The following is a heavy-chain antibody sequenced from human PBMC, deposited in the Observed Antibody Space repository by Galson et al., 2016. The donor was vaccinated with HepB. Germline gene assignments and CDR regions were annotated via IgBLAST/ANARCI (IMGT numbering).Heavy chain of an antibody. J-gene: IGHJ6*02. V-gene: IGHV4-61*01. D-gene: IGHD2-2*02. CDR1: GGSVSSASHY. Sequence: ETLSLTCTVSGGSVSSASHYWSWVRQPTGKGLEWIGYISDSEGTKYNPSLKGRVTISLDRSKNQFSLRLNSVIAADTAVYYCAKDEGFYNGMDFWGQGTTVTVSS. CDR3: AKDEGFYNGMDF. CDR2: ISDSEGT.